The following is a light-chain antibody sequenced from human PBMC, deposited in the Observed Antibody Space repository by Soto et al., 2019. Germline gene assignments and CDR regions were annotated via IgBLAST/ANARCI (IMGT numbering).Light chain of an antibody. CDR3: QQTNRYPIT. V-gene: IGKV1-9*01. CDR1: QDISSA. CDR2: VAS. Sequence: DVQLTHSPSFLSASVGDRVTITCRASQDISSALAWYQQKPGKAPKVLIHVASTLQSGVPSRFSGSGSGTEFTLTITNRQPEDFATYYCQQTNRYPITFGQGTRLEIK. J-gene: IGKJ5*01.